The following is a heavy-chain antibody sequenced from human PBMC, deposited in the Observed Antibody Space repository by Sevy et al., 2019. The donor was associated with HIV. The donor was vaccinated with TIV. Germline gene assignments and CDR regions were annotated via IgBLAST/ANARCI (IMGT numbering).Heavy chain of an antibody. J-gene: IGHJ4*02. CDR1: GFTVSTYA. CDR2: FSFGCGRI. Sequence: GGSLRLSCAASGFTVSTYAINWVRQAPGKGLEWVSTFSFGCGRINYADSVKGRFTISRDDSKNTLFLQMNSLRAEDTATYFCAREGCTQPHDYWGQGTLVTVSS. CDR3: AREGCTQPHDY. D-gene: IGHD2-8*01. V-gene: IGHV3-23*01.